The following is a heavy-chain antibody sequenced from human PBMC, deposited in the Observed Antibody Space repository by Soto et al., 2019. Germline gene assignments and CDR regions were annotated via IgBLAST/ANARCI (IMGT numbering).Heavy chain of an antibody. D-gene: IGHD5-12*01. CDR1: GFTFSSYS. CDR3: ARDRGYTALDY. Sequence: GGSLRLSCAASGFTFSSYSMNWVRQAPGKGLEWVSSISSSSYIYYADSVKGRFTISRDNAKNSLYLQMNSLRAEDTAVYYCARDRGYTALDYWGQGTLVTVSS. CDR2: ISSSSYI. J-gene: IGHJ4*02. V-gene: IGHV3-21*01.